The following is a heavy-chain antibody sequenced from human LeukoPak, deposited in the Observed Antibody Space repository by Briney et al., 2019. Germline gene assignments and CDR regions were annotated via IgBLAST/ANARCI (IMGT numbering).Heavy chain of an antibody. CDR1: GYTFTSYG. CDR3: ARPSSPSYYYYMDV. J-gene: IGHJ6*03. V-gene: IGHV1-18*01. D-gene: IGHD6-6*01. CDR2: ISAYNGNT. Sequence: GASVKVSCKASGYTFTSYGISWVRQAPGQGLEWMGWISAYNGNTNYAQKVQGRGTMTTDTSTSTAYMELRSLRSDDTAVYYCARPSSPSYYYYMDVWGKGTTVTVSS.